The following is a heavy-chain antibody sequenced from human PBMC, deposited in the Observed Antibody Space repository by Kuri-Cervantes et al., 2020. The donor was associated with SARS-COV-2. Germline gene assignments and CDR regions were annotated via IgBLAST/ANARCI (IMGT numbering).Heavy chain of an antibody. CDR2: ISWNSGSI. D-gene: IGHD3-22*01. CDR1: GFTFDDYA. CDR3: AKDPWAVVVSGAFDT. Sequence: GGSLRLSCAASGFTFDDYAMHWVRQAPGKGLEWVSDISWNSGSIGYADSVKGRFTISRDNSQNTLFLQMDNLRAEDTATYYCAKDPWAVVVSGAFDTWGQGTMVTVSS. J-gene: IGHJ3*02. V-gene: IGHV3-9*01.